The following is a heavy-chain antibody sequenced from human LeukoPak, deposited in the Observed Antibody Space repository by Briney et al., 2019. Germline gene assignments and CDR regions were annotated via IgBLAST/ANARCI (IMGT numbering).Heavy chain of an antibody. CDR2: ISSSSSYI. V-gene: IGHV3-21*04. J-gene: IGHJ4*02. CDR1: GFTFSSYS. CDR3: ARAKYYDFWSGYSSFDY. D-gene: IGHD3-3*01. Sequence: GGSLRLSCAASGFTFSSYSMNWVRQAPGKGLEWVSSISSSSSYIYYADSVKGRFTISRDNAKNSLYLQMSSLRAEDTAVYYCARAKYYDFWSGYSSFDYWGQGTLVTVSS.